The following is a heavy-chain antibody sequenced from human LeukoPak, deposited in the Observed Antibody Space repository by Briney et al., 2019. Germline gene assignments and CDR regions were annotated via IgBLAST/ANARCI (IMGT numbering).Heavy chain of an antibody. CDR3: AREPRYCSSTSCYNYSDY. V-gene: IGHV4-59*01. CDR2: IYYSGSTNY. J-gene: IGHJ4*02. CDR1: GGSISSYY. D-gene: IGHD2-2*02. Sequence: SETLSLTCTVTGGSISSYYWNWIRQPPGKGLEWIGDIYYSGSTNYNYNPSLKSRVTISLDTSKNQFSLKPSSVTAADTAVYYCAREPRYCSSTSCYNYSDYWGQGTLVTVSS.